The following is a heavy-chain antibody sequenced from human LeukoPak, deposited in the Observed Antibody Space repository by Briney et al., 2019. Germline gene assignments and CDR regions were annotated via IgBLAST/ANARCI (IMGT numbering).Heavy chain of an antibody. CDR1: GCTFSSYA. V-gene: IGHV1-69*06. CDR2: IIPIYGKA. Sequence: SVTASCKASGCTFSSYAISWVRQAPGQGLEWMGGIIPIYGKANYAQKFQGRVTITADKSTSTAYMELSSLRSEDTAVYYCARGKKTYYYNMDVWGKGTTVTVSS. J-gene: IGHJ6*03. CDR3: ARGKKTYYYNMDV.